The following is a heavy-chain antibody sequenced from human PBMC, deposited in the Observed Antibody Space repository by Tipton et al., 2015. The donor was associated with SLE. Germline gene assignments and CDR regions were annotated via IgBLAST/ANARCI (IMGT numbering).Heavy chain of an antibody. Sequence: VQLVQSGAEVKKPGESLKISCKGSGYSFTSYWIGWVRQMPGKGLEWMGIIYPGDSDTRYSPSFQGQVTISADKSINTAYLQWSSLKASDTAMYYCARVRADFGVVIIYEYWGQGTLVTVSS. CDR1: GYSFTSYW. D-gene: IGHD3-3*01. J-gene: IGHJ4*02. CDR2: IYPGDSDT. CDR3: ARVRADFGVVIIYEY. V-gene: IGHV5-51*03.